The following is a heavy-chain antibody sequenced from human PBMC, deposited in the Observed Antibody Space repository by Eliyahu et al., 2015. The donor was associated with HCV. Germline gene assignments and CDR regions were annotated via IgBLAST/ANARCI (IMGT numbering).Heavy chain of an antibody. CDR1: GFTINNYA. V-gene: IGHV3-23*01. CDR2: IXGGGGIX. J-gene: IGHJ4*02. Sequence: EVQLLESGGALVQPGGSLRXSCXVSGFTINNYAMTWVRQAPGKGLEWVSSIXGGGGIXFYADSVKGRFTISRDNSKNTLCLQMNSLRAEDTALYYCAKGGSGNYYERLDYWGQGTLVTVSA. D-gene: IGHD3-10*01. CDR3: AKGGSGNYYERLDY.